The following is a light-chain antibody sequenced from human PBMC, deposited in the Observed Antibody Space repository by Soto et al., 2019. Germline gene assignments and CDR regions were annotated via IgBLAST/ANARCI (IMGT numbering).Light chain of an antibody. CDR3: TSSTSASTQV. J-gene: IGLJ2*01. Sequence: QSALTQPASVSGSPGQSITISCTGTSSDVGAYNYVSWYQQHPGKAPKLMIYDVSNRPSGVSNRFSGSKSGNTASLTISGLQAEDEADYCCTSSTSASTQVFGGGTKLTVL. V-gene: IGLV2-14*01. CDR1: SSDVGAYNY. CDR2: DVS.